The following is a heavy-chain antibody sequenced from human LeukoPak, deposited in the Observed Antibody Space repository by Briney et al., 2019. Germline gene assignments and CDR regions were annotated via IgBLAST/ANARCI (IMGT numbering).Heavy chain of an antibody. CDR2: IYYSGST. D-gene: IGHD3-3*01. J-gene: IGHJ4*02. CDR1: GGSISSGGYY. CDR3: ARVSVRGLNFDY. V-gene: IGHV4-31*03. Sequence: SSQTLSLTCTVSGGSISSGGYYWSWIRQHPGKGLEWIGYIYYSGSTYYNPSLKSRVTISVDTSKNQFSLKLSSVTAADTAVYYCARVSVRGLNFDYWGQGTLVTVSS.